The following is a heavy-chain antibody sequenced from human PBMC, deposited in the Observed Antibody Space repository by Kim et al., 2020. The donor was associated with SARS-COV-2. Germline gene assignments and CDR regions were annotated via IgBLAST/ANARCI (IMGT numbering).Heavy chain of an antibody. J-gene: IGHJ3*02. CDR2: IYPGDSDT. V-gene: IGHV5-51*01. CDR3: ARSDIVVVPAAITVGDDAFDI. D-gene: IGHD2-2*01. Sequence: GESLKISCKGSGYSFTSYWIGWVRQMPGKGLEWMGIIYPGDSDTRYSPSFQGQVTISADKSISTAYLQWSSLKASDTAMYYCARSDIVVVPAAITVGDDAFDIWGQGTMVTVSS. CDR1: GYSFTSYW.